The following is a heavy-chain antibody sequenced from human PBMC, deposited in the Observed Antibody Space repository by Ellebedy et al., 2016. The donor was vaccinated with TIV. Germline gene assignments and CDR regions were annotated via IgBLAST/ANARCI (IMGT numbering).Heavy chain of an antibody. V-gene: IGHV3-30-3*01. D-gene: IGHD6-19*01. CDR2: ISFDGSNK. CDR1: GSTFSNSA. Sequence: PGGSLRLSCAASGSTFSNSAMHWVRQAPGRGLEWVAVISFDGSNKYYADSVKGRFTVSRDNSKNTLYLQMNSLRAEDTALYYCAGASYSSGWYYPLDIWGQGTMVTVSS. J-gene: IGHJ3*02. CDR3: AGASYSSGWYYPLDI.